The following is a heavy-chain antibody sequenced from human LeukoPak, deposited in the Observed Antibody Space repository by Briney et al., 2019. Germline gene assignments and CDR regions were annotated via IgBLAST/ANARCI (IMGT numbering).Heavy chain of an antibody. Sequence: GGSLRLSCAASGFTFSSYSMNWVRQAPGKGLEWVSSISSSSSYIYYADSVKGRFTISRDNAKNTVYLHMNSLRDEDTAVYYCARGGRYAYFLDYWGQGTLVTVSS. CDR2: ISSSSSYI. V-gene: IGHV3-21*01. J-gene: IGHJ4*02. CDR3: ARGGRYAYFLDY. D-gene: IGHD3-16*01. CDR1: GFTFSSYS.